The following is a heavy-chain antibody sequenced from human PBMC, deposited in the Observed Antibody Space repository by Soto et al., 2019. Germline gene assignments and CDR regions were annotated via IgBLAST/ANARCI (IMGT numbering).Heavy chain of an antibody. V-gene: IGHV1-24*01. CDR1: GYTLTELS. CDR3: ATRVRSVRAFDI. J-gene: IGHJ3*02. CDR2: FDPEDGET. Sequence: ASVKVSCKVSGYTLTELSMHWVRQAPGKGLEWMGGFDPEDGETIYAQKFQGRVTMTEDTSTDTAYMELSSLRSEDTAVYYCATRVRSVRAFDIWGRGTMVTVSS. D-gene: IGHD2-15*01.